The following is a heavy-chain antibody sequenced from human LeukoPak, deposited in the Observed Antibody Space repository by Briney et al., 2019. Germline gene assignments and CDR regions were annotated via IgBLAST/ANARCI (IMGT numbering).Heavy chain of an antibody. D-gene: IGHD3-10*01. Sequence: PSETLSLTCTVSGGSISSGTYYWGWIRQPPGKGLEWIGSIYYSGSTNYKPSLKSRVTISVDTSKNQFSLKLSSVTAADTAVYYCARGGYYGSGNDFRFDPWGQGTLVTVSS. CDR2: IYYSGST. CDR1: GGSISSGTYY. V-gene: IGHV4-39*07. CDR3: ARGGYYGSGNDFRFDP. J-gene: IGHJ5*02.